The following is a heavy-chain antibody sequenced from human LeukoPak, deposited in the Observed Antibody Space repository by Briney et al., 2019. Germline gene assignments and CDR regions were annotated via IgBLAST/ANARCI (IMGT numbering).Heavy chain of an antibody. V-gene: IGHV1-3*01. CDR1: GYTFTSYA. Sequence: ASVKVSCKASGYTFTSYAMHWVRQAPGQRLEWMGWINAGNGNTKYSQKFQGRVTITRDTSASTAYMELSSLRSEDTAVYYCARAVGARANDAFDIWGQGTMVTVSS. CDR2: INAGNGNT. J-gene: IGHJ3*02. D-gene: IGHD1-26*01. CDR3: ARAVGARANDAFDI.